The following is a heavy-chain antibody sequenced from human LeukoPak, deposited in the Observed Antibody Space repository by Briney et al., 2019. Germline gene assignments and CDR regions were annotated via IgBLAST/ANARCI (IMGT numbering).Heavy chain of an antibody. CDR1: GGSISSYY. J-gene: IGHJ6*03. V-gene: IGHV4-59*01. CDR3: ARGIGGYYLYYYYYMDV. CDR2: IYYSGST. Sequence: SETLSLTCTVAGGSISSYYCSWIRQPPGKWLEWIGYIYYSGSTNYNPSLKSRVTISVDKSNHQFSLKLSSVTAADTAVYYCARGIGGYYLYYYYYMDVWGKGTTVTVSS. D-gene: IGHD3-3*01.